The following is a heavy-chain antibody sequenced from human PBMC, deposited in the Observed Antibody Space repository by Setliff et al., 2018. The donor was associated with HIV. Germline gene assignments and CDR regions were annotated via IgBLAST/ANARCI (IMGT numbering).Heavy chain of an antibody. J-gene: IGHJ5*02. Sequence: ASVKVSCKASGYTFTSYHMHWVRQAPGQRLEWMGWVNAANGYTKYSQKFQGRVTITRDTSANTAYMELSSLRSEDTAVYYCARPRSGGSGSYPWFDPWGQGTLVTVSS. CDR2: VNAANGYT. CDR1: GYTFTSYH. D-gene: IGHD3-10*01. V-gene: IGHV1-3*01. CDR3: ARPRSGGSGSYPWFDP.